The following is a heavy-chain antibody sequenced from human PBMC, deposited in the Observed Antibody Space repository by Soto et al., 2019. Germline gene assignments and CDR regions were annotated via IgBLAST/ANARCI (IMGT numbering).Heavy chain of an antibody. Sequence: QVQLQESGPGLVKPSETLSLTCTVSGVSITNLYWTWIRQPPGKGLDWIGNVHYSGSTKYSPSLQSRVLISVDTSEKQSSLKLSSVTTADTAVYFCTGGGSAHPFDSWGQGTLVTVSS. CDR3: TGGGSAHPFDS. CDR2: VHYSGST. D-gene: IGHD2-15*01. CDR1: GVSITNLY. V-gene: IGHV4-59*11. J-gene: IGHJ4*02.